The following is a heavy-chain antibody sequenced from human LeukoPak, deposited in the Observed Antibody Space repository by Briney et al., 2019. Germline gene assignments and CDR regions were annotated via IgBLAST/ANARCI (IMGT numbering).Heavy chain of an antibody. V-gene: IGHV4-39*07. CDR2: IYYSGST. J-gene: IGHJ3*02. Sequence: SETLSLTCTVSGGSISSSSYYWGWIRQPPGKGLEWIGSIYYSGSTYYNPSLKSRVTISVDTSKNQFSLKLSSVTAADRAVYYCARVLPGGAFDTWGQGTMVTVSS. D-gene: IGHD3-10*01. CDR3: ARVLPGGAFDT. CDR1: GGSISSSSYY.